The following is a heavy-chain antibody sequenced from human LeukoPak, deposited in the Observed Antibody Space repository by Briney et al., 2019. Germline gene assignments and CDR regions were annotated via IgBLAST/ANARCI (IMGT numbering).Heavy chain of an antibody. Sequence: SQTLSLTCAISGGSVSSNSAAWNWIRQSPSRGLEWLGRTYYRSKWYNDYAVSVKSRITINPDTSKNQFSLQLNSVTPEDTAVYYCARVGGDIYSSSFDYWGQGTLVTVSS. CDR1: GGSVSSNSAA. V-gene: IGHV6-1*01. J-gene: IGHJ4*02. D-gene: IGHD6-6*01. CDR2: TYYRSKWYN. CDR3: ARVGGDIYSSSFDY.